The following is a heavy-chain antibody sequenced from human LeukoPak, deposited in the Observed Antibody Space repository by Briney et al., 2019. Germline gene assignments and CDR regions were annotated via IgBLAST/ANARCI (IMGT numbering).Heavy chain of an antibody. CDR3: AKDAVADHYYYFYGMDV. D-gene: IGHD6-19*01. J-gene: IGHJ6*04. CDR2: ISGSGGNT. CDR1: GFTFSTYA. Sequence: GPLRLSCAASGFTFSTYAMTWVRQAPGKGLEWVSSISGSGGNTQYAESVQGRVTISRDNSKNTLYLQIYGLRAEDTAIYFCAKDAVADHYYYFYGMDVWGKGTTVTVSS. V-gene: IGHV3-23*01.